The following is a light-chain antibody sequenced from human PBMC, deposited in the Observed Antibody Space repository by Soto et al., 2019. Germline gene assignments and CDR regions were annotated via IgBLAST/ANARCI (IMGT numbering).Light chain of an antibody. V-gene: IGKV3-15*01. CDR2: VAS. Sequence: EIVMTQSPATLSVSPGERATLSCGPSRGFGGNLACNQQKPGQAPRLLIYVASTRATGIPARFSGSGSGTEFTLTISSLQSEDFAVYYCQQYNNWPPWTFGQGTKVEIK. J-gene: IGKJ1*01. CDR3: QQYNNWPPWT. CDR1: RGFGGN.